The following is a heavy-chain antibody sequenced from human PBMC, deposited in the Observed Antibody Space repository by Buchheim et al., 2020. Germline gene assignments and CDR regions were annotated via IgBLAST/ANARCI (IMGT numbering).Heavy chain of an antibody. CDR2: GYHSGST. Sequence: QVQLQESGPGLVTPSGTLSLTCAVSGGSISSHNWWSWVRPPPGKGLEWIGEGYHSGSTNYNPSLKSLVTISVNKSKNQFLLKLSSVTAADTAVHYCARWNYGDFHHFDYWGQG. V-gene: IGHV4-4*02. J-gene: IGHJ4*02. D-gene: IGHD4-17*01. CDR3: ARWNYGDFHHFDY. CDR1: GGSISSHNW.